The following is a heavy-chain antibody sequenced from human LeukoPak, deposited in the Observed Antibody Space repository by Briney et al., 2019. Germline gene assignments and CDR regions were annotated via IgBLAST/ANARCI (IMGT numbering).Heavy chain of an antibody. CDR2: INPNSGGT. D-gene: IGHD6-13*01. J-gene: IGHJ5*02. CDR1: GYTFTGYY. CDR3: AREGGIAAAEECDH. V-gene: IGHV1-2*02. Sequence: ASVKVSCKASGYTFTGYYMHWVRQAPGQGLEWMGWINPNSGGTNYAQKFQGRVTMTRDTSISTAYMELSRLRSDDTAVYYCAREGGIAAAEECDHWGQGTLVTVSS.